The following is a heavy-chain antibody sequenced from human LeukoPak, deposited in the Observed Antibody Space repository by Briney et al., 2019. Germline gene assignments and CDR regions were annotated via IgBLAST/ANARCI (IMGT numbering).Heavy chain of an antibody. CDR2: INPSGGST. D-gene: IGHD3-3*01. J-gene: IGHJ6*02. Sequence: ASVKVSCEASGYTFTSYYMHWVRQAPGQGLEWMGIINPSGGSTSYAQKFQGRVTMTRDTSTSTVYVELSSLRSEDTAVYYCARAPSGITIFGVVILYYGMDVWGQGTTVTVSS. V-gene: IGHV1-46*01. CDR3: ARAPSGITIFGVVILYYGMDV. CDR1: GYTFTSYY.